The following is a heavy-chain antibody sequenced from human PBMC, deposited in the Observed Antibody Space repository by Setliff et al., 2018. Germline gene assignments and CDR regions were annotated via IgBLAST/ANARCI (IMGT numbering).Heavy chain of an antibody. V-gene: IGHV4-39*07. Sequence: SETLSLTCTVSGGSISDNNYYWGWIRQSPGKELEWIGGISHSANKYYNPSFRSGVTIPVDMSKNQFSPKLSSVTAADTAVYYCARGPELDPFDYWGQGTLVTVSS. J-gene: IGHJ4*02. D-gene: IGHD6-6*01. CDR2: ISHSANK. CDR1: GGSISDNNYY. CDR3: ARGPELDPFDY.